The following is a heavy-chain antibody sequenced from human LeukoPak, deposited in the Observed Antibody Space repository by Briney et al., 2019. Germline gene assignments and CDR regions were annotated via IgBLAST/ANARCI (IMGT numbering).Heavy chain of an antibody. D-gene: IGHD4/OR15-4a*01. J-gene: IGHJ4*02. V-gene: IGHV3-9*01. CDR1: GFTFDDYA. Sequence: GGSLRLSCAASGFTFDDYAMHWVRQAPGKGLEWVSGISWNSGRIGYADSVKGRFTISRDNAKNTVYLQMNSLRAEDTAIYYCAKDAANYPFFFDYWGQGTPVTVSS. CDR2: ISWNSGRI. CDR3: AKDAANYPFFFDY.